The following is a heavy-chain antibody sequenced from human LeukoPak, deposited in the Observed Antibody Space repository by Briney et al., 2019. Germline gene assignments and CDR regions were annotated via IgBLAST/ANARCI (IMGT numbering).Heavy chain of an antibody. CDR3: ARGGGSILTGYYTFGY. CDR1: GGTFSSYA. CDR2: IIPIFGTA. Sequence: SVKVSCKASGGTFSSYAISWVRQAPGQGLEWLGGIIPIFGTANYAQKFQGRVTITADKSTSTAYMELSSLRSEDTAVYYCARGGGSILTGYYTFGYWGQGTLVTVSS. J-gene: IGHJ4*02. V-gene: IGHV1-69*06. D-gene: IGHD3-9*01.